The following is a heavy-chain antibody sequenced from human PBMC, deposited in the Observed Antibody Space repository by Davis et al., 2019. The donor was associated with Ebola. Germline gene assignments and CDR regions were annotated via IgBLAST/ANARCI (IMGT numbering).Heavy chain of an antibody. V-gene: IGHV1-69*02. Sequence: SVKVSCKASGGTFSSYTISWVRQAPGQGLEWMGRMIPILGIANYAQKFQGRVTITADKSTSTAYMELSSLRSEDTAVYYCATGPLAAARYWGQGTLVTVSS. J-gene: IGHJ4*02. CDR1: GGTFSSYT. D-gene: IGHD6-13*01. CDR3: ATGPLAAARY. CDR2: MIPILGIA.